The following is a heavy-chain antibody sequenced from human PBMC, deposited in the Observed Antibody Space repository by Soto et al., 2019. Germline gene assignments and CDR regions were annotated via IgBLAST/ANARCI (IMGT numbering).Heavy chain of an antibody. CDR1: GGSISSSSYY. D-gene: IGHD3-3*01. V-gene: IGHV4-39*01. Sequence: ASETLSLTCTVSGGSISSSSYYWGWIRQPPGKGLEWIGSIYYSGSTYYNPSLKSRVTISVDTSKNQFSLKLSSVTAADTAVYYCARHGSTYVLRFLEWAFDYWGQGPLVTVSS. CDR3: ARHGSTYVLRFLEWAFDY. CDR2: IYYSGST. J-gene: IGHJ4*02.